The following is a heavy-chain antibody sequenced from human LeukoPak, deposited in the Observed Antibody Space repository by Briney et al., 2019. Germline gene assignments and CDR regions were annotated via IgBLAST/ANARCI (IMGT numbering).Heavy chain of an antibody. CDR2: ISGSGDTT. V-gene: IGHV3-23*01. J-gene: IGHJ3*02. CDR1: RFTFSSYT. D-gene: IGHD1-1*01. Sequence: GGSLRLSCAASRFTFSSYTMSWVRQAPGKGLEWVSAISGSGDTTYYADSVKGRFTISRDNSKNTLYLQMNSLRAEDTAVYYCAKDMGGTSFAFDIWGQGTMVTVSS. CDR3: AKDMGGTSFAFDI.